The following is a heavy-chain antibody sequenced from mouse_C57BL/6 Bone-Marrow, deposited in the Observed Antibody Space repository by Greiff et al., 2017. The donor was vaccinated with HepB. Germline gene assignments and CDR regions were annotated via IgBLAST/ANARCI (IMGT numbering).Heavy chain of an antibody. Sequence: QVQLQQPGAELVRPGSSVKLSCKASGYTFTSYWMHWVKQRPIQGLEWIGNIDPSDSETHYNQKFKDKATLTVDKSSSTAYMQLSSLTSEDSAVYYCARRDYGSSYGFAYWGQVTLVTVSA. D-gene: IGHD1-1*01. J-gene: IGHJ3*01. V-gene: IGHV1-52*01. CDR1: GYTFTSYW. CDR3: ARRDYGSSYGFAY. CDR2: IDPSDSET.